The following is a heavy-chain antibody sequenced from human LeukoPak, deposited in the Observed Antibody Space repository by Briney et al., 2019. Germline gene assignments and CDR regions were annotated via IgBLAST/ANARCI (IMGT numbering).Heavy chain of an antibody. D-gene: IGHD3-22*01. CDR2: IYSGGST. Sequence: GGTLRLSCAASGFTFSSYGMSWVRQAPGKGLEWVSVIYSGGSTYYADSVQGRFTISRDNSKNTLYLQMNSLRAEDTALYYCARSRYDSSGYESSAEYFQHWGQGTLVTVSS. CDR3: ARSRYDSSGYESSAEYFQH. J-gene: IGHJ1*01. V-gene: IGHV3-53*01. CDR1: GFTFSSYG.